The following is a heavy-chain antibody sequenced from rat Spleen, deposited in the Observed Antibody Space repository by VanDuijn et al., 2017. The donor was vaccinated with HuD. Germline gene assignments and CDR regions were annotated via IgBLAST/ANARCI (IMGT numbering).Heavy chain of an antibody. CDR2: IWNTGAT. D-gene: IGHD3-1*01. CDR1: GFSLIVFS. J-gene: IGHJ2*01. V-gene: IGHV2-41*01. CDR3: SIHPRY. Sequence: QVHLKESGPVLVQPSQTLSLTCTVPGFSLIVFSVNWFRQPPGKGLEWMGVIWNTGATRYISALKSRLSISRDTSKNQVFLKMNSLQTDDTGTYYCSIHPRYWGQGVMVTVSS.